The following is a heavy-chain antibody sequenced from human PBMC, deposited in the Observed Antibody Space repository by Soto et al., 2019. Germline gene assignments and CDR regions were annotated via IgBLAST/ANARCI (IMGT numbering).Heavy chain of an antibody. CDR3: AAEVRYAFIEN. CDR1: GFTFRTHA. D-gene: IGHD1-1*01. V-gene: IGHV3-23*01. J-gene: IGHJ4*02. CDR2: ITNTGGTT. Sequence: EVRLLESGGGLVQPGGSLRLSCAASGFTFRTHAMGWVRQAPGKGLEWVSTITNTGGTTHSADSVKGRFAISRDNSKNTLYLEMSSLRSEDTAVYYCAAEVRYAFIENWGQGTLVTVSS.